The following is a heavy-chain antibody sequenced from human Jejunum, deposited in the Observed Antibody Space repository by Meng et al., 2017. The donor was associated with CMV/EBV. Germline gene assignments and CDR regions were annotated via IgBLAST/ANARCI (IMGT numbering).Heavy chain of an antibody. CDR3: ARGRGSGNSDY. CDR2: INRDGSSS. CDR1: GVSFSSYW. V-gene: IGHV3-74*01. Sequence: SCVASGVSFSSYWMHWVRQVPGKGLVWVSHINRDGSSSAYADSVKGRFTISRDNAKNTLSLQMNSLRAEDTAVYFCARGRGSGNSDYWGQGTLVTVSS. J-gene: IGHJ4*02. D-gene: IGHD3-10*01.